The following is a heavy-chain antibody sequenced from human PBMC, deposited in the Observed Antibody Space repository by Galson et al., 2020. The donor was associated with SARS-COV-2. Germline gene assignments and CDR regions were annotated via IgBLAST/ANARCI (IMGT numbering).Heavy chain of an antibody. D-gene: IGHD3-22*01. CDR3: ARTAIPHYYDSSGLGY. V-gene: IGHV3-48*02. J-gene: IGHJ4*02. Sequence: GGSLRLSCAASGFTFSSYSMNWVRQAPGKGLEWVSYISSSSSTIYYADSVKGRFTISRDNAKNSLYLQMNSLRDEDTAVYYCARTAIPHYYDSSGLGYWGQGTLVTVSS. CDR1: GFTFSSYS. CDR2: ISSSSSTI.